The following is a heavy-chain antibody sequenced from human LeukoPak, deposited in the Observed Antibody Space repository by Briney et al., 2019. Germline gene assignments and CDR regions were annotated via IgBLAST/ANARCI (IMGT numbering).Heavy chain of an antibody. CDR1: GGTFSGYA. CDR3: VRDHHRRLYDSQARDTFDI. CDR2: IIPIFGTA. D-gene: IGHD3-22*01. J-gene: IGHJ3*02. Sequence: SVKVSCKASGGTFSGYAISWVRQAPGQGLEWMGGIIPIFGTANYAQKFQGRVTITADKSTSTAYMELSSLRSEDTAVYYCVRDHHRRLYDSQARDTFDIWGQGTMVTVSS. V-gene: IGHV1-69*06.